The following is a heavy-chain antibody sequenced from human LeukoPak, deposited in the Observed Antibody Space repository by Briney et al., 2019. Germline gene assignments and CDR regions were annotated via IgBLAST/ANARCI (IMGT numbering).Heavy chain of an antibody. CDR2: ISSSSSYT. CDR3: ARDAVSLAAAGTSDY. V-gene: IGHV3-11*05. Sequence: GGSLRLSGAASGFTFSDYYMSWIRQAPGKGLEWVSYISSSSSYTNYADSVKGRFTISRDNAKNSLYLQMNSLRAEDTAVYYCARDAVSLAAAGTSDYWGQGTLVTVSS. D-gene: IGHD6-13*01. J-gene: IGHJ4*02. CDR1: GFTFSDYY.